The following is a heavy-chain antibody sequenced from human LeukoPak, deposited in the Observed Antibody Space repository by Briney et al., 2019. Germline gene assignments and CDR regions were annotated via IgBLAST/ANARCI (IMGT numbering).Heavy chain of an antibody. CDR2: INPNSGGT. Sequence: ASVKVSCKASGYTFTGYYMHWVRQAPGQGLEWMGWINPNSGGTNYAQKFQGRVTMTGDTSISTAYMELSRLRSDDTAVYYCASFIVAGGTNDYWGQGTLVTVSS. V-gene: IGHV1-2*02. CDR1: GYTFTGYY. J-gene: IGHJ4*02. CDR3: ASFIVAGGTNDY. D-gene: IGHD6-19*01.